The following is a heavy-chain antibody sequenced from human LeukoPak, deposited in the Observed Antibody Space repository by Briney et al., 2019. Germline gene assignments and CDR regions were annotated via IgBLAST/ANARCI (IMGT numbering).Heavy chain of an antibody. CDR2: IYSSGST. CDR3: ARHGAPYYYDSNTWFDP. V-gene: IGHV4-4*09. J-gene: IGHJ5*02. D-gene: IGHD3-22*01. Sequence: NTSETLSLTCIVSGSSISTYYWSWIRQSPGKGLEWIGYIYSSGSTNYNPSLKRRVIISVDTSKNQSSLKLSSVTAADTAVYYCARHGAPYYYDSNTWFDPWGQGTLVTVSS. CDR1: GSSISTYY.